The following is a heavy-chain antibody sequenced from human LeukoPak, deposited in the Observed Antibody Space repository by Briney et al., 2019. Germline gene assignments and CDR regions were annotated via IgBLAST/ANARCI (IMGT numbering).Heavy chain of an antibody. V-gene: IGHV3-23*01. J-gene: IGHJ4*02. CDR3: AKRSAESSGYFDS. D-gene: IGHD6-19*01. Sequence: GGSLRLSCAASGITFIHYSMTWVRQAPGKGLEWVSAITGSGKFTDYADSVEGRFTISRDNSKNTLYLQMNSLRAEDTAIYYCAKRSAESSGYFDSWGQGTLVTVSS. CDR2: ITGSGKFT. CDR1: GITFIHYS.